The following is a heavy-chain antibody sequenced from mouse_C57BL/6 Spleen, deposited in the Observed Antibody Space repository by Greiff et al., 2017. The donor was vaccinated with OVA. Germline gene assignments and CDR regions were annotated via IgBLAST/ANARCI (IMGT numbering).Heavy chain of an antibody. Sequence: QVQLQQPGAELVKPGASVKLSCKASGYTFTSYWMNWVKQRPGRGLEGIGRIDPNSGGTKYNEKFKSKATLTVDKPSSTAYMQLSSLTSEDSAVYYCASSDGYSRGFAYWGQGTLVTVSA. V-gene: IGHV1-72*01. J-gene: IGHJ3*01. CDR2: IDPNSGGT. D-gene: IGHD2-3*01. CDR3: ASSDGYSRGFAY. CDR1: GYTFTSYW.